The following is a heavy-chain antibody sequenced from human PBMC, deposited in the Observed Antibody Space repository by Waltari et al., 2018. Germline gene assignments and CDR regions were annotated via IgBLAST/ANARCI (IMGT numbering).Heavy chain of an antibody. CDR3: ARGAWGAYYDFWSDSYYFDY. CDR2: IYYSGST. D-gene: IGHD3-3*01. J-gene: IGHJ4*02. Sequence: QLQLQESGPGLVKPSETLSLTCTVSGGSISSSSYYWGWIRQPPGKGLEWIGSIYYSGSTYYNPSLKSRVTISVDTSKNQFSLKLSSVTAADTAVYYCARGAWGAYYDFWSDSYYFDYWGQGTLVTVSS. V-gene: IGHV4-39*07. CDR1: GGSISSSSYY.